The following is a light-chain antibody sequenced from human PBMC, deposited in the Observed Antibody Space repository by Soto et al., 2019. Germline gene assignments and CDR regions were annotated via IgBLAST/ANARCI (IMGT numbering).Light chain of an antibody. CDR3: QAWDSSTVV. V-gene: IGLV3-21*02. Sequence: SYELTQPPSVSVAPGQTARITCGGNNIGSKSVHWYQQKPGQVPVLVVYDDSDRPSGIPERFSGSNSGNTATLTISGTQAMDEADYYCQAWDSSTVVFGGGTKLTVL. J-gene: IGLJ2*01. CDR2: DDS. CDR1: NIGSKS.